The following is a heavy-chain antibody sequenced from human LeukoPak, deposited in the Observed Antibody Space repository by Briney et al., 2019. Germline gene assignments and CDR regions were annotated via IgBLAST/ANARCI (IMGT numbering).Heavy chain of an antibody. D-gene: IGHD2-2*01. J-gene: IGHJ3*02. CDR3: AREKGCSSTSCYPDAFDI. CDR2: IYYSGST. V-gene: IGHV4-59*01. Sequence: SETLSLTCTVSGGSISSYYWSWIRQPPGKGLEWIGYIYYSGSTNYNPSLKSRVTISVDTSKNQFSLKLSSVTAADTAVYYCAREKGCSSTSCYPDAFDIWGQGTMVTVSS. CDR1: GGSISSYY.